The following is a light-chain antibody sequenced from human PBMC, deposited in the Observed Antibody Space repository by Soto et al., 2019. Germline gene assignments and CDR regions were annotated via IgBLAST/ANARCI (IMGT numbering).Light chain of an antibody. CDR1: SSDVGCYNF. V-gene: IGLV2-11*01. CDR2: DVS. CDR3: CSYAGSYTLWV. J-gene: IGLJ3*02. Sequence: QSVLTQPRSVSGSPGQSVTISCTGTSSDVGCYNFVSWYRQHPGKAPKLIIYDVSKRPSGVPDRFSGSKSGNTASLTISGLQAEDEADYHCCSYAGSYTLWVLGGGTKLTVL.